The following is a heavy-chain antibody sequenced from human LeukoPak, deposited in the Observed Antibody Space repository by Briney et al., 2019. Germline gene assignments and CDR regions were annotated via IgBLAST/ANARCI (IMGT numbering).Heavy chain of an antibody. CDR2: IYTSGST. J-gene: IGHJ4*02. V-gene: IGHV4-4*07. D-gene: IGHD3-22*01. CDR3: ARDGRPYDSSGYYYSAVTLYFDY. Sequence: SETLSLTCTVSGGSISSYYWSWIRQPAGKGLEWIGRIYTSGSTNYNPSLKSRVTMSVDTSKNQFSLKLSSVTAADTAVYYCARDGRPYDSSGYYYSAVTLYFDYWGQGTLVTVSP. CDR1: GGSISSYY.